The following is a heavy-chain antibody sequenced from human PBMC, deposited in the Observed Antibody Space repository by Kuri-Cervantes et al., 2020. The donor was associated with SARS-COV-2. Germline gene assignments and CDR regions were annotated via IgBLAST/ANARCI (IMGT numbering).Heavy chain of an antibody. CDR2: INHSGST. V-gene: IGHV4-34*01. Sequence: SETLSLTCAVYGGSFSGYYWSWIRQPPGKGLEWIGEINHSGSTNYNPSLKSRVTISVDTSKNQFSLKLSSVTAADTAVYYCARVPEYSQHWGQGTLVTVSS. J-gene: IGHJ1*01. CDR3: ARVPEYSQH. CDR1: GGSFSGYY.